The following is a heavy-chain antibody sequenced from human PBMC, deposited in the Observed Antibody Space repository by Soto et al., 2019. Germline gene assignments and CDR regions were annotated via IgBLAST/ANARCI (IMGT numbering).Heavy chain of an antibody. CDR3: ARDKSPYSSVWHNRHFDY. CDR2: MSYDGSNK. CDR1: GFTFSSYA. J-gene: IGHJ4*02. D-gene: IGHD6-19*01. V-gene: IGHV3-30-3*01. Sequence: QVQLVESGGGVVQPGRSLRLSCAASGFTFSSYAMHWVRQAPGKGLEWVAVMSYDGSNKYYADSVKGRFTISRDNSKNTLYLQMNRLRAEDTAVYYCARDKSPYSSVWHNRHFDYWGQGTLVTVSS.